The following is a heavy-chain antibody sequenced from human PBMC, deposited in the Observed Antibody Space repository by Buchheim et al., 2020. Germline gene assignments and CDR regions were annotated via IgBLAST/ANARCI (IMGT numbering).Heavy chain of an antibody. V-gene: IGHV4-39*07. CDR2: IYSGGST. D-gene: IGHD6-19*01. Sequence: HLQGSGPGLVRPSETLSLTCTVSGASINSGGYYWDWVRQPPGKGLEWVGHIYSGGSTYFNPSLKSRVTISFEASTHQISLMLTSVTAADTGTYYCARGSYQTGWRGFSYYSMDVWGQGT. J-gene: IGHJ6*02. CDR1: GASINSGGYY. CDR3: ARGSYQTGWRGFSYYSMDV.